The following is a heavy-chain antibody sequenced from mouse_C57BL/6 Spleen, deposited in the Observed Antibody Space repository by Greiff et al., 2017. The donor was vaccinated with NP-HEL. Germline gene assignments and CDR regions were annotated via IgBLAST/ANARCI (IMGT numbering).Heavy chain of an antibody. V-gene: IGHV1-26*01. CDR1: GYTFTDYY. D-gene: IGHD2-4*01. J-gene: IGHJ1*03. CDR3: ARGGGRLRPHWYFDV. CDR2: INPNNGGT. Sequence: EVQLQQSGPELVKPGASVKISCKASGYTFTDYYMNWVKQSHGKSLEWIGDINPNNGGTSYNQKFKGKATLTVDKSSSTAYMELRSLTSEDSAVYYCARGGGRLRPHWYFDVWGTGTTVTVSS.